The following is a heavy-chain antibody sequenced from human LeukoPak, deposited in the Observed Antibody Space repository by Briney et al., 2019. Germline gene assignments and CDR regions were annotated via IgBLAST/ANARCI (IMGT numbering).Heavy chain of an antibody. Sequence: GESLKISCKGSGYSFTSYCIGWVRQAPGQGLEWMGWTSPYNGKANYAQKLQDRVTMTTDTSTSTAYLDLRSLRSDDTAVYYCARDGARGLTPGASYYHYGMDVWGQGTTVTVSS. CDR2: TSPYNGKA. D-gene: IGHD3-10*01. CDR1: GYSFTSYC. CDR3: ARDGARGLTPGASYYHYGMDV. J-gene: IGHJ6*02. V-gene: IGHV1-18*04.